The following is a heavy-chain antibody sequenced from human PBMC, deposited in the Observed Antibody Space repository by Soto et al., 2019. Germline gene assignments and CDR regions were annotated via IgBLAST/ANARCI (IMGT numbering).Heavy chain of an antibody. Sequence: QVQLVQSGAEVKKPGSSVKVSCKASGGTFSSYAIRWVRQAPGQGLEWMGGIIPIFGTANYAQKFQGRVTITADESTSTAYMELSSLRSEDTAVYDCARVGIYSDYGDYEEYYFDYWGQGTLVTVSS. CDR3: ARVGIYSDYGDYEEYYFDY. D-gene: IGHD4-17*01. V-gene: IGHV1-69*01. CDR2: IIPIFGTA. CDR1: GGTFSSYA. J-gene: IGHJ4*02.